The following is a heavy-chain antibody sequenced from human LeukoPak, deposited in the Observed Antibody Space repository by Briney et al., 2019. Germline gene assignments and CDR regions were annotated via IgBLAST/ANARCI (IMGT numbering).Heavy chain of an antibody. CDR2: ISPSADIT. D-gene: IGHD2-15*01. J-gene: IGHJ4*02. V-gene: IGHV3-23*01. CDR3: AKDSVVVVVAATELDY. CDR1: GFTFSSHG. Sequence: GGSLRLSCAASGFTFSSHGMNWVRQAPGKGLEWISGISPSADITYYADSVKGRFTISRDNSKNTLYLQMNSLRAEDTAVYYCAKDSVVVVVAATELDYWGQGTLVTVSS.